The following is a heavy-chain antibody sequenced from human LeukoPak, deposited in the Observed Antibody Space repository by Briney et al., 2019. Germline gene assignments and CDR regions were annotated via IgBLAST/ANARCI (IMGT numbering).Heavy chain of an antibody. D-gene: IGHD6-6*01. CDR2: IYHSGST. J-gene: IGHJ5*02. V-gene: IGHV4-38-2*01. CDR1: GYSISSGYY. CDR3: ARGSKEYSSSSEWFDP. Sequence: ETLSLTCAVSGYSISSGYYWGWIRQPPGKGLEWIGRIYHSGSTYYNPSLKSRVTISVDTSKNHFSLNLSSVTAADTAVYYCARGSKEYSSSSEWFDPWGQGTLVTVSS.